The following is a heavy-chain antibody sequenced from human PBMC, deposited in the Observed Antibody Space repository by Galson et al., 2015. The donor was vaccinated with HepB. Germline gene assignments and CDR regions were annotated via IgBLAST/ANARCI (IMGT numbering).Heavy chain of an antibody. Sequence: QSGAEVKKPGESLKISCKGSGYSFTSYWIGWVRQMPGKGLEWMGIIYPGDSDTRYSPSFQGQVTISADKSISTAYLQWSSLKASDTAMYYCARQSLIGYCSGGSCYSGWFDPWGQGTLVTVSS. J-gene: IGHJ5*02. CDR3: ARQSLIGYCSGGSCYSGWFDP. CDR2: IYPGDSDT. V-gene: IGHV5-51*01. D-gene: IGHD2-15*01. CDR1: GYSFTSYW.